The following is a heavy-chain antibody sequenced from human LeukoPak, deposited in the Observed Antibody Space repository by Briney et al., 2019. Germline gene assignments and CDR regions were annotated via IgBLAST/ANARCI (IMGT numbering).Heavy chain of an antibody. CDR2: INPSGGST. J-gene: IGHJ4*02. D-gene: IGHD3-22*01. CDR1: GYTFTSYG. Sequence: ASVKVSCKASGYTFTSYGISWVRQAPGQGLEWMGIINPSGGSTSYAQKFQGRVTMTRDTSTSTVYMELSSLRSEDTAVYYCARSLLDYYDSSGFTLDYWGQGTLVTVSS. V-gene: IGHV1-46*01. CDR3: ARSLLDYYDSSGFTLDY.